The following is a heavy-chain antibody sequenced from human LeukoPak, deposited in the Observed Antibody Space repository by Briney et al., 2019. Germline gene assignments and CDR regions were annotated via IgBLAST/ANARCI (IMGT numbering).Heavy chain of an antibody. Sequence: SETLSLTCTVSGGSISRYYWSWIRQPPGKGLEWIGYISYSGSTNYNPSLKSRVTISIDTSKNQFSLKLRSVTAADTAIYYCARQGYDILTGYIDAFDIWGQGTMVTVSS. CDR1: GGSISRYY. V-gene: IGHV4-59*08. J-gene: IGHJ3*02. CDR3: ARQGYDILTGYIDAFDI. D-gene: IGHD3-9*01. CDR2: ISYSGST.